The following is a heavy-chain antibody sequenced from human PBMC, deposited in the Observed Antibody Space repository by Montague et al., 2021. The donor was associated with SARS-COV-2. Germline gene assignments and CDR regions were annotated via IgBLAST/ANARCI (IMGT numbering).Heavy chain of an antibody. CDR3: ARGRQHFNMIVVVMTEGEYYFDY. CDR1: GGSFSDYY. CDR2: INHRGTS. J-gene: IGHJ4*02. D-gene: IGHD3-22*01. V-gene: IGHV4-34*01. Sequence: SETLSLTCAVYGGSFSDYYWSRIRQPPGKGLEWIGEINHRGTSNYNPSLKSRVSISVDTSKNRFSLYLGSVTAADTAVYYCARGRQHFNMIVVVMTEGEYYFDYWGQGTLVTVSS.